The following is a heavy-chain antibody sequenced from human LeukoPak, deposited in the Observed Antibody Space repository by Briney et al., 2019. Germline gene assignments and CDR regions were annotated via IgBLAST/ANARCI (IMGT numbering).Heavy chain of an antibody. CDR2: IRYDGSNK. Sequence: PGGSLRLSCAASGFTFSSYGMHWVRQAPGKGLEWVAFIRYDGSNKYYADSVKGRFTISRDNSKNTLYLQMNSLRVEDTAVYYCATNPPQYSGSSYYYYFYMDVWGKGTAVTISS. CDR1: GFTFSSYG. CDR3: ATNPPQYSGSSYYYYFYMDV. V-gene: IGHV3-30*02. J-gene: IGHJ6*03. D-gene: IGHD1-26*01.